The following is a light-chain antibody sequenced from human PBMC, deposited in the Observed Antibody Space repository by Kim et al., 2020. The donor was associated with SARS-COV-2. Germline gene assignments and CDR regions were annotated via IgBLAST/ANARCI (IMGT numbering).Light chain of an antibody. J-gene: IGKJ2*03. CDR2: WAS. Sequence: DIVMTQSPDSLAVSLGARATINCKSSQTILHNSNNKDYLAWFQQKPGQPPKLLIYWASTRESGVPDRFSGSGSGTDFTLTISSLQAEDVAIYYCQQYYGTTYSFGQGTKLEI. V-gene: IGKV4-1*01. CDR3: QQYYGTTYS. CDR1: QTILHNSNNKDY.